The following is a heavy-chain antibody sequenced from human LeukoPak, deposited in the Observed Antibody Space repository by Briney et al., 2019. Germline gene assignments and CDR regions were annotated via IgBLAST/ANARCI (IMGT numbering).Heavy chain of an antibody. CDR2: ISYDGSNK. D-gene: IGHD3-22*01. V-gene: IGHV3-30*03. Sequence: PGGSLRLSCAASGFTFSSYGMHWVRQAPGKGLEWVAVISYDGSNKYYADSVKGRFTISRDNSKNTLYLQMNSLRAEDTAVYYCARDDLVVIRNRFDYWGQGTLVTVSS. J-gene: IGHJ4*02. CDR3: ARDDLVVIRNRFDY. CDR1: GFTFSSYG.